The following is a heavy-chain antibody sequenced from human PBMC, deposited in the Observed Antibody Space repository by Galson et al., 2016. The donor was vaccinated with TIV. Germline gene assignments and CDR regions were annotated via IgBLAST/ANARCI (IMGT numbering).Heavy chain of an antibody. D-gene: IGHD3-9*01. Sequence: SVKVSCKASGGTFHRYTISWVRQAPGQGLEWMGRIVPVLGMTNYAQKFQGRVTITADRFTGTAYLELSSLKPGDTAVYYCARADSVDISSTEYWGQGTLATVSS. CDR3: ARADSVDISSTEY. V-gene: IGHV1-69*02. CDR1: GGTFHRYT. J-gene: IGHJ4*02. CDR2: IVPVLGMT.